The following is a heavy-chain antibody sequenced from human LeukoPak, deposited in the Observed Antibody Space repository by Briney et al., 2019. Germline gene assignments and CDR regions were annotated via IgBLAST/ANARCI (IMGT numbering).Heavy chain of an antibody. J-gene: IGHJ4*02. CDR3: ARRISSGYSDY. D-gene: IGHD3-22*01. CDR2: IHSSLST. V-gene: IGHV4-61*01. Sequence: NPSETLSLTCTVSGGSVSNPIYYWTWIRQPPGQGLEWIGYIHSSLSTNYNPSLKSRVTMSVDTSKNQFSLKLNSVTAADTALYYCARRISSGYSDYWGQGTLVTVSS. CDR1: GGSVSNPIYY.